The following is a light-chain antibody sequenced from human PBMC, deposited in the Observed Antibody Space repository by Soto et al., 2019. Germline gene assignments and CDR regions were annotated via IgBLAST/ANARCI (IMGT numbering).Light chain of an antibody. J-gene: IGKJ5*01. CDR1: QSVSSSY. V-gene: IGKV3D-20*02. CDR3: QQRNDWQVT. Sequence: PGERATRSCRASQSVSSSYLAWYQQKPGQAPRLLIYGASSRATGIPARFSGSGSGTDFTLTISSLEPDDFAVYYCQQRNDWQVTFGQGTRLEIK. CDR2: GAS.